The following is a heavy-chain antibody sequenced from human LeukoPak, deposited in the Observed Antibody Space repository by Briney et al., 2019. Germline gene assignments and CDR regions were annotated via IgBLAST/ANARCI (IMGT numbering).Heavy chain of an antibody. Sequence: SGGSLRLSCAVSGITFSNYWMGWVRQAPGKGLEWVAVIWYDGSNKYYADSVKGRFTISRDNSKNTLYLQMNSLRAEDTAVYYCAREGSRDGYNWEADYFDYWGQGTLVTVSS. V-gene: IGHV3-33*08. J-gene: IGHJ4*02. D-gene: IGHD5-24*01. CDR2: IWYDGSNK. CDR3: AREGSRDGYNWEADYFDY. CDR1: GITFSNYW.